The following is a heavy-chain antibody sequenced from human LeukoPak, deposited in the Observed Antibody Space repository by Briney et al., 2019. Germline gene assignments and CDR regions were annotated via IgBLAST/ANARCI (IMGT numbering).Heavy chain of an antibody. D-gene: IGHD3-3*01. V-gene: IGHV5-51*01. Sequence: GESLKISCKGSAVTFNNYWIGWVRQLPGKGLDWMGIIYPGDSETRYSPSFQGQVTMSVDKSINTAYLHWGSLKASDTAMYFCARLSTRLLDHWGQGTLVTVSP. CDR1: AVTFNNYW. CDR2: IYPGDSET. CDR3: ARLSTRLLDH. J-gene: IGHJ4*02.